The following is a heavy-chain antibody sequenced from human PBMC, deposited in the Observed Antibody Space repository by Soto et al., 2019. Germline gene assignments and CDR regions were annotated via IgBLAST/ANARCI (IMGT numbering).Heavy chain of an antibody. V-gene: IGHV2-70*01. CDR3: ARMIRYGDYARSYYYYYGMDV. Sequence: ESGPTLVNPTQTLTLTCTFSGFSLSTSGMCVSWIRQPPGKALEWLALIDWDDDKYYSTSLKTSLTISKDTSKNQVVLTMTNMDPVDTATYYCARMIRYGDYARSYYYYYGMDVWGQGTTVNVSS. CDR1: GFSLSTSGMC. D-gene: IGHD4-17*01. J-gene: IGHJ6*02. CDR2: IDWDDDK.